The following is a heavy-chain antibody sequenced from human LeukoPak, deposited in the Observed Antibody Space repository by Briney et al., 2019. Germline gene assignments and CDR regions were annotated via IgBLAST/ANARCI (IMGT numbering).Heavy chain of an antibody. CDR3: ARSGMAVAATPWD. D-gene: IGHD6-19*01. CDR2: INQDGSEI. Sequence: GGSLRLSCAASGFTFSDFWRTWVRQAPGRGLEWVAHINQDGSEIYSVDSVRGRFTISRDNVKNSLFLQINILRAEDTAVYYCARSGMAVAATPWDWGQGTLVTVSS. V-gene: IGHV3-7*05. J-gene: IGHJ1*01. CDR1: GFTFSDFW.